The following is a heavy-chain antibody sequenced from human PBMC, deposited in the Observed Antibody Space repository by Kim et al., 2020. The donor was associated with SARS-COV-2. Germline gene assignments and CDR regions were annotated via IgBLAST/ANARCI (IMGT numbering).Heavy chain of an antibody. CDR3: ARDLVNYYDSSGLLGAFDY. D-gene: IGHD3-22*01. J-gene: IGHJ4*02. CDR2: INPSGGST. CDR1: GYTFTSYY. Sequence: ASVKVSCKASGYTFTSYYMHWVRQAPGQGLEWMGIINPSGGSTSYAQKFQGRVTMTRDTSTSTVYMELSSLRSEDTAVYYCARDLVNYYDSSGLLGAFDYWGQGTLVTVSS. V-gene: IGHV1-46*01.